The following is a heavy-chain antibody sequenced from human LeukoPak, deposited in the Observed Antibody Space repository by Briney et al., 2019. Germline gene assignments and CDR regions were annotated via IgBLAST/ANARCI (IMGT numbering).Heavy chain of an antibody. Sequence: SQTLSLTCTISGDSVSSDSAAWNWVRQSPSRGLEWLGRTFYRSKWYTNYAVSVLSRITINADTSKNQFSLQLSSVTPEDTAVYYCTRKGTVTTPFDFWGQGILVTVSS. CDR3: TRKGTVTTPFDF. CDR2: TFYRSKWYT. D-gene: IGHD4-11*01. V-gene: IGHV6-1*01. J-gene: IGHJ4*02. CDR1: GDSVSSDSAA.